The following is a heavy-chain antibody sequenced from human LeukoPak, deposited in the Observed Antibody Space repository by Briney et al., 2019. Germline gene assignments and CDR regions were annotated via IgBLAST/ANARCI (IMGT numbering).Heavy chain of an antibody. D-gene: IGHD3-3*01. CDR3: ARAVVSRAYYDFWSGYYADYYYYYGMDV. V-gene: IGHV1-8*01. CDR2: MNPNSGNT. J-gene: IGHJ6*02. CDR1: GYTFTSYD. Sequence: ASVNVSCKASGYTFTSYDINWVRQATGQGLEWMGWMNPNSGNTGYAQKFQGRVTMTRNTSISTAYMELSSLRSEDTAVYYCARAVVSRAYYDFWSGYYADYYYYYGMDVWGQGTTVTVSS.